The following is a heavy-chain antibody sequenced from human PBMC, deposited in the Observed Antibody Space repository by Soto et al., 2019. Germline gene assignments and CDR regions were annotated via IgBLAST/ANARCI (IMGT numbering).Heavy chain of an antibody. CDR1: GFTFSSYG. CDR3: ASNRTRNYCFDY. Sequence: EVQLVESGGGVVQPGGSLRLSCAVSGFTFSSYGINWVRQAPGKGLEWVSYISSSSSFIYYADSVKGRFTISRDNAKNSLYLQMNSLRDEETAVYYCASNRTRNYCFDYWGQGTLVTVSS. J-gene: IGHJ4*02. CDR2: ISSSSSFI. D-gene: IGHD1-7*01. V-gene: IGHV3-48*02.